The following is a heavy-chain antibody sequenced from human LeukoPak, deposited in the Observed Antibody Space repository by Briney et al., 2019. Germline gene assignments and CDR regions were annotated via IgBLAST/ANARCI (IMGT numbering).Heavy chain of an antibody. CDR2: ISSSSSYI. CDR3: ARPPANGDHYFDY. CDR1: GFIFSGYG. D-gene: IGHD4-17*01. Sequence: WGSLRLSCAASGFIFSGYGMNWVRQAPGKGLEWVSSISSSSSYIYYPDSVKGRFTISRDNAKNSLYLQMNSLRAEDTALYYCARPPANGDHYFDYWGQGTLVTVSS. V-gene: IGHV3-21*01. J-gene: IGHJ4*02.